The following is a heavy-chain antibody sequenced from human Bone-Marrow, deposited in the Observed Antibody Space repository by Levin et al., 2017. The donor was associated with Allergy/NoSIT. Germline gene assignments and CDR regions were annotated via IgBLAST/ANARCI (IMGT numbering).Heavy chain of an antibody. Sequence: ETLSLTCAASGLSFSNYDMNWVRQAPGKGLEWVSSISGGSSRIYYADSVKGRFTISRDNAKNSLYLQMNSLRVEDTAVYYCASWAMFYYDGSDFDYFYYGRDVWGQGTTVTVSS. CDR3: ASWAMFYYDGSDFDYFYYGRDV. V-gene: IGHV3-21*06. CDR2: ISGGSSRI. D-gene: IGHD3-16*01. J-gene: IGHJ6*02. CDR1: GLSFSNYD.